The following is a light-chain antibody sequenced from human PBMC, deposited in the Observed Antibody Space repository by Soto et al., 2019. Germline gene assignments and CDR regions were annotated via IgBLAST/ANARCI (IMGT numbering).Light chain of an antibody. J-gene: IGKJ2*01. V-gene: IGKV3-15*01. CDR2: GAS. CDR1: QSVSSN. Sequence: EIVMTQSPATLSVSPGERATLSCRASQSVSSNLAWYQQKPGQAPRLLFYGASTLAAGIPARFSGSGSGTDFTLPITSLQTKDLVVYYCQQSNNWPYTFGQGTKLEIK. CDR3: QQSNNWPYT.